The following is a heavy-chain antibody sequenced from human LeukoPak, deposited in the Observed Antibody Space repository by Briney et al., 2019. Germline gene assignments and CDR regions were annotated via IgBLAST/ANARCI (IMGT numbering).Heavy chain of an antibody. J-gene: IGHJ4*02. CDR3: AGYSGYDPYRFDY. V-gene: IGHV1-69*05. D-gene: IGHD5-12*01. CDR1: GGTFSSYA. CDR2: IIPIFGTA. Sequence: SVKVSCKASGGTFSSYAISWVRQAPGQGLEWMGGIIPIFGTANYAQKFQGRVTITTDESTSTAYMELSSLRSEDTAVYYFAGYSGYDPYRFDYWGQGTLVTVSS.